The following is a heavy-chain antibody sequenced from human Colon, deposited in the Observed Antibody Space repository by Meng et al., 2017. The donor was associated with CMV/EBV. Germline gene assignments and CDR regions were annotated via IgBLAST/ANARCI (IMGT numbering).Heavy chain of an antibody. Sequence: QVQLVQSGFEVKRPGASVKVSCKASGYSFTGYYRHWLRQPPGQRLGWLGRINTDDGDTKSDPKFRGRATMTRDTSITTAYMELDGLTSDDTATYYCARDRASLYYQFDSWGQGTLVTVSS. J-gene: IGHJ4*02. V-gene: IGHV1-2*06. CDR2: INTDDGDT. D-gene: IGHD5/OR15-5a*01. CDR3: ARDRASLYYQFDS. CDR1: GYSFTGYY.